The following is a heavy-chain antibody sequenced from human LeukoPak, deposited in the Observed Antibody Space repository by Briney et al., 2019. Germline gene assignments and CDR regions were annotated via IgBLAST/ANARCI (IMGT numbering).Heavy chain of an antibody. J-gene: IGHJ3*02. CDR1: GYTFTSYY. D-gene: IGHD1-26*01. CDR2: INPSGGST. CDR3: ARDGYRGDGAFDI. Sequence: ASVKVSCKASGYTFTSYYMHWVRQAPGQGLEWMGIINPSGGSTSYAQKFQGRVTMTRDMSTSTVYMELSSLRSEDTAVYYCARDGYRGDGAFDIWGQGTMVTVSS. V-gene: IGHV1-46*01.